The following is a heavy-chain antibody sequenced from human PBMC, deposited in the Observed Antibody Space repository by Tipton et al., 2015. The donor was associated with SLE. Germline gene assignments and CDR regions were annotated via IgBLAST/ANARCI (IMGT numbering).Heavy chain of an antibody. CDR2: IFYSGST. J-gene: IGHJ6*03. CDR3: ARNLWGFHFYYMDV. V-gene: IGHV4-59*12. D-gene: IGHD3-16*01. Sequence: TLSLTCTVSGGSISNYYWNWIRQPPGKGLEWIGYIFYSGSTYYNPSLRSRLTISVDTSKNQFSLNLTSVTAAETAVYYCARNLWGFHFYYMDVWGKGTTVTVSS. CDR1: GGSISNYY.